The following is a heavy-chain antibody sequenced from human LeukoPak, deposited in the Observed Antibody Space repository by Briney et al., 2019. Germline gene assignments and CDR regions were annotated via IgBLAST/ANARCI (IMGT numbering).Heavy chain of an antibody. V-gene: IGHV3-64*04. CDR2: ISSSGGST. J-gene: IGHJ6*02. Sequence: PGRSLRLSCAASGFTFRSFAMHWVRQAPGKGLEYVSAISSSGGSTYYADSVKGRFTISRDNSKSMLFLQLNSLRAEDTALYYCARDLHYYVAMDVWGQGTTVTVSS. CDR3: ARDLHYYVAMDV. CDR1: GFTFRSFA. D-gene: IGHD3-10*02.